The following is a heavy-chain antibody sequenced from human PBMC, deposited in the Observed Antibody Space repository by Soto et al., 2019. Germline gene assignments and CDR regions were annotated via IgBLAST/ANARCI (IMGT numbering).Heavy chain of an antibody. CDR2: IIPIFGTA. J-gene: IGHJ6*02. V-gene: IGHV1-69*06. Sequence: SVKVSCKASGGTFSSYAISWVRQAPGQGLEWMGGIIPIFGTANYAQKFQGRVTITADKSTSTAYMELSSLRSEDTAVYYCASYTPRVGGYDWRYYYYYGMDVWGQGTTVTVSS. D-gene: IGHD5-12*01. CDR3: ASYTPRVGGYDWRYYYYYGMDV. CDR1: GGTFSSYA.